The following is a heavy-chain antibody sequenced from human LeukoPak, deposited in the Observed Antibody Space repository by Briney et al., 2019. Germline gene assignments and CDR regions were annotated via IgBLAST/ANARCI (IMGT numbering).Heavy chain of an antibody. J-gene: IGHJ4*02. CDR1: GGSMSSSSYY. D-gene: IGHD2-15*01. V-gene: IGHV4-61*02. CDR2: IYTSGST. CDR3: ARVFCSGGNCYHFDY. Sequence: SQTLSLTWTVSGGSMSSSSYYWSWIRQPAGKGLEWIGRIYTSGSTTYNPSLKSRVTISLDTSKNQFSLKLSSVTAADTAVYYCARVFCSGGNCYHFDYWGQGTLVTVSS.